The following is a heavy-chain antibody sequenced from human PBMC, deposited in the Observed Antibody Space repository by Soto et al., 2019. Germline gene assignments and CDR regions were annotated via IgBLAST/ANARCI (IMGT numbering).Heavy chain of an antibody. D-gene: IGHD2-21*02. CDR2: VHYSGST. CDR3: ANFGDLFDL. Sequence: PSETLSLTCTVSGGSISSYYWSWIRQPPGKGLEWIGYVHYSGSTNYNPSLKSRVTMSVDTSKNQFSLKLSSVTAADTAVYYCANFGDLFDLWGRGTLVTVPS. J-gene: IGHJ4*02. V-gene: IGHV4-59*08. CDR1: GGSISSYY.